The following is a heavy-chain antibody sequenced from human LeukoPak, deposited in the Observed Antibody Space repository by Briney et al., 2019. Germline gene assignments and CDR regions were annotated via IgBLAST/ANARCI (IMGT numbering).Heavy chain of an antibody. CDR2: IYYSGST. Sequence: SETLSLTCTVSGGSISSSSYYWGWIRQPPGKGLEWIGSIYYSGSTYYNPSLKSRVTISVDTSKNQFSLKLSSVTAADTAVYYCAYVVVTALGYWGQGTLVTVSS. CDR3: AYVVVTALGY. D-gene: IGHD2-21*02. CDR1: GGSISSSSYY. J-gene: IGHJ4*02. V-gene: IGHV4-39*01.